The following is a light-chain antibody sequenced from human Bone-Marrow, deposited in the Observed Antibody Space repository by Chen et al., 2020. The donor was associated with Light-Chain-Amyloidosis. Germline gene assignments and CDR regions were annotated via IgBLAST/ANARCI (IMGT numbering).Light chain of an antibody. J-gene: IGKJ4*01. V-gene: IGKV3-20*01. CDR2: GSS. CDR3: QQYGTSPLT. CDR1: QTISSNY. Sequence: EIVLTQSPGTLSLSPGEGANLSCRASQTISSNYLTWYQQKFGQAPRLFIYGSSSRATGIPDRFTGSGSGTDFTLTINRLEPEDFAMYSCQQYGTSPLTFGGGTKVEIK.